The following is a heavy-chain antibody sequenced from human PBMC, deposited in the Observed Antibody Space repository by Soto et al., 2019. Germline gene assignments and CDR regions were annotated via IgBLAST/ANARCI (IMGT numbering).Heavy chain of an antibody. CDR2: IWYDGSNK. CDR1: GFTFSSYG. CDR3: ARDGYCSGCSCYSVLDFDY. V-gene: IGHV3-33*01. J-gene: IGHJ4*02. Sequence: PGGSLRLSCAASGFTFSSYGMHWVRQAPGKGLEWVAVIWYDGSNKYYADSVRGRFTISRDNSKNTLYLQMNSLRAEDTAVYYCARDGYCSGCSCYSVLDFDYWGQGTLVTVSS. D-gene: IGHD2-15*01.